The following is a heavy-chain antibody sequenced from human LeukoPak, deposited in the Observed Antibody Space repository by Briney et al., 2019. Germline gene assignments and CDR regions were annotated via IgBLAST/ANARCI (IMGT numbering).Heavy chain of an antibody. V-gene: IGHV3-7*01. Sequence: GGSLRLSCAASGFTFSTYWMSWVRQAPGKGLEWVANIDQDGSATNYVDSAKGRFIVSRDNAKNSVFLQMSSLRAEDTAVYYCAIAAGWEQAYWGQGTLVTVSS. CDR2: IDQDGSAT. J-gene: IGHJ4*02. CDR3: AIAAGWEQAY. CDR1: GFTFSTYW. D-gene: IGHD1-26*01.